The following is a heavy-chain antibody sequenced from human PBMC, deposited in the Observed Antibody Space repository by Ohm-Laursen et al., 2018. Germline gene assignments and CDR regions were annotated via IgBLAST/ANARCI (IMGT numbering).Heavy chain of an antibody. Sequence: RSLRLSCTASGFTFDDYAMHWVRQAPGKGLEWVSGISWNSGSIGYADSVKGRFTISRDNAKNSLYLQMNSLRAEDTALYYCAKALTAYTFGGVSSDYWGQGTLVTVSS. CDR2: ISWNSGSI. CDR1: GFTFDDYA. D-gene: IGHD3-16*01. CDR3: AKALTAYTFGGVSSDY. V-gene: IGHV3-9*01. J-gene: IGHJ4*02.